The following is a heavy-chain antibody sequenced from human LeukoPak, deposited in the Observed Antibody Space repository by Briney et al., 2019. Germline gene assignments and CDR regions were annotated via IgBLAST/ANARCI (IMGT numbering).Heavy chain of an antibody. CDR1: GFTFSSYS. CDR2: ISVGSSSTI. J-gene: IGHJ4*02. Sequence: GGSLRLSCAASGFTFSSYSMNWVRQAPGKGLEWVSYISVGSSSTIYYAESVKGRFTISRDNAKNSLYLQMNSLRAEDTAVYYCASYPPFITGYHFDNWGQGTLVTVSS. D-gene: IGHD3-9*01. CDR3: ASYPPFITGYHFDN. V-gene: IGHV3-48*04.